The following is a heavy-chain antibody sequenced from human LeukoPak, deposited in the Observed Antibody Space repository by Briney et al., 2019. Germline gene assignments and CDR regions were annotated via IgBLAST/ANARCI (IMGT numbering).Heavy chain of an antibody. CDR2: VSFEGSNK. Sequence: GGSLRLSCAASGFTFSRYGMHWVRQAPGKGLEWVAVVSFEGSNKYFADSVKGRFTISRDNSKHTLSLQMNSLRAEDTAVYYCAKDMGYYYGSGSYPPENDYWGQGTLVTVSS. CDR1: GFTFSRYG. J-gene: IGHJ4*02. D-gene: IGHD3-10*01. V-gene: IGHV3-30*18. CDR3: AKDMGYYYGSGSYPPENDY.